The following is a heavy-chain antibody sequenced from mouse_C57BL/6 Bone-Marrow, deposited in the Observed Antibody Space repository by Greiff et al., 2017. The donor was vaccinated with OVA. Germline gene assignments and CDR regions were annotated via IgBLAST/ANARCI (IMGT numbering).Heavy chain of an antibody. Sequence: VQLQQSGPELVKPGASVKISCKASGYSFTDYNMNWVKQSNGQSLEWIGVINPNYGTTSYNQKFKGKATLTVDQSSSTAYMQLNSLTSEDSAVYDCSGYYDGDFDYWGQGTTLTVSS. CDR3: SGYYDGDFDY. J-gene: IGHJ2*01. CDR1: GYSFTDYN. CDR2: INPNYGTT. D-gene: IGHD1-1*01. V-gene: IGHV1-39*01.